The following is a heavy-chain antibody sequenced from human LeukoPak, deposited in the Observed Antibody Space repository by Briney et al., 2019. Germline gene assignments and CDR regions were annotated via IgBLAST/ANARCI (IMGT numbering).Heavy chain of an antibody. V-gene: IGHV3-30-3*01. Sequence: PGRSLRLSCAASGFTFSTYAMHWVRQGPGKGLEWVAVISYDGSNKYYADSVKGRFTISRDNSKNTLYLQMNSLRAEDTAVYYCARGAPADYWGQGTLVTVSS. CDR3: ARGAPADY. CDR1: GFTFSTYA. J-gene: IGHJ4*02. CDR2: ISYDGSNK.